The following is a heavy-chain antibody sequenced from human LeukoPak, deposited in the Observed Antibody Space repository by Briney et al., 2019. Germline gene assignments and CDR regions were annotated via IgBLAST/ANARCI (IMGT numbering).Heavy chain of an antibody. D-gene: IGHD1-26*01. J-gene: IGHJ4*02. Sequence: GGSLRLSCAASGFSFSSYAMSWVRQAPGKGLEWVAHISGSGGNTYYVDSVEGRFTISRDNSKNTLNLQMNSLRAEDTAVYYCAKRVGPTGQRDPLFDYWGQGTLVIVSS. CDR2: ISGSGGNT. CDR1: GFSFSSYA. V-gene: IGHV3-23*01. CDR3: AKRVGPTGQRDPLFDY.